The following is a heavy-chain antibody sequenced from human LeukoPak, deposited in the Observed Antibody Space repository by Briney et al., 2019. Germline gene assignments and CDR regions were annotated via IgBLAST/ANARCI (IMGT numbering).Heavy chain of an antibody. CDR1: GFTFSSYS. J-gene: IGHJ4*02. V-gene: IGHV3-21*01. CDR3: ARVKDLYYFDY. Sequence: GGSLRLSCAASGFTFSSYSMNWVRQAPGKGLEWVSSISSSSSYIYYADSVKGRFTISRGNAKNSLYLQMNSLRAEDTAVYYCARVKDLYYFDYWGQGTLVTVSS. CDR2: ISSSSSYI.